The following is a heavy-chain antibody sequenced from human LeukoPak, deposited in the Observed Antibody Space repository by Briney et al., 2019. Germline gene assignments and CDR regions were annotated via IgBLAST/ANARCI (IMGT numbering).Heavy chain of an antibody. CDR1: GFTFCNHW. CDR3: SRSLDD. Sequence: PGGSLRLSCAASGFTFCNHWMDWVRQAPGKGLERVAHIKYDGSEKYYVDSVKGRFTISRDNAKKLVYLEMNSLRAEDTAVYYCSRSLDDWGQGTLVTVSS. J-gene: IGHJ4*02. V-gene: IGHV3-7*01. CDR2: IKYDGSEK.